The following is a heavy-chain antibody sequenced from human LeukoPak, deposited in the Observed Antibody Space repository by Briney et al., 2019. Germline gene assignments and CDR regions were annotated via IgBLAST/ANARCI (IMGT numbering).Heavy chain of an antibody. CDR2: ISGYNGRT. CDR3: ARDIGVSQFDY. Sequence: ASVKVSCKTSGYSFTSYGISWVRQAPGQGLEWLGWISGYNGRTDCSQKLQGRVTMTTDTSTSTAYMELRSLTSDDTAMYYCARDIGVSQFDYWGQGTLVTVSS. CDR1: GYSFTSYG. V-gene: IGHV1-18*01. J-gene: IGHJ4*02. D-gene: IGHD3-10*01.